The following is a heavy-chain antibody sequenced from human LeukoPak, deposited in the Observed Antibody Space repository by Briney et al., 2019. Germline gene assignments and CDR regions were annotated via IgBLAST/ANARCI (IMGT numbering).Heavy chain of an antibody. CDR3: ARGGYSGSYNYYYGMDV. CDR2: ISSSSSTI. Sequence: PGGSLRLSCAASGFTFSSYAMSWVRQAPGKGLEWVSYISSSSSTIHYADSVKGRFTISRDNAKKSLYLQMNSLRAEDTAVYYCARGGYSGSYNYYYGMDVWGQGTTVTVSS. CDR1: GFTFSSYA. V-gene: IGHV3-48*01. J-gene: IGHJ6*02. D-gene: IGHD1-26*01.